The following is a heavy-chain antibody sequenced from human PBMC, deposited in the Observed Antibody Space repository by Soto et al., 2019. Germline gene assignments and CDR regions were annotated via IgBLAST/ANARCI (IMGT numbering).Heavy chain of an antibody. J-gene: IGHJ4*02. Sequence: SGVTLSSYAISWVRQARGKGLEWVPAIGTAGDPYYPGSVNGRFTISRENAKNSLYLQMNSLRAGDTAVYYCARGSDFDYWGQGTLVTVSS. CDR3: ARGSDFDY. D-gene: IGHD3-10*01. CDR1: GVTLSSYA. CDR2: IGTAGDP. V-gene: IGHV3-13*05.